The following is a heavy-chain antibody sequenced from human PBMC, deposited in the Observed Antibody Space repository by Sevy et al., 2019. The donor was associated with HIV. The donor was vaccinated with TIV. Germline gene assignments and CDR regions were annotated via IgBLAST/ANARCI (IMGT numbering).Heavy chain of an antibody. Sequence: GGSLRLSCAASGFTFSSYGMHWVRQAPGKGLEWVAVIWYDGSNKYYADSVKDRFTISRDNSKNTLCLQMNSLRAEDTAVYYCARDQGIAAAGTGERGFYYYYYGMDVWGQGTTVTVSS. D-gene: IGHD6-13*01. CDR3: ARDQGIAAAGTGERGFYYYYYGMDV. CDR2: IWYDGSNK. V-gene: IGHV3-33*01. J-gene: IGHJ6*02. CDR1: GFTFSSYG.